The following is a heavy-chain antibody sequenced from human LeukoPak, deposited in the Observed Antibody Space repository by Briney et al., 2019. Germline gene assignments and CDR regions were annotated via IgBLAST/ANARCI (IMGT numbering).Heavy chain of an antibody. CDR1: GGSISSYY. D-gene: IGHD6-13*01. Sequence: PSETLSLTCTVSGGSISSYYWSWIRQPPGKGLEWIGYIYYSGSTNYNPSLKSRVTISVDTSKNQFSLKLSSVTAAGTAVYYCARVGQQQLGDSFDYWGQGTLVTVSS. CDR2: IYYSGST. CDR3: ARVGQQQLGDSFDY. V-gene: IGHV4-59*01. J-gene: IGHJ4*02.